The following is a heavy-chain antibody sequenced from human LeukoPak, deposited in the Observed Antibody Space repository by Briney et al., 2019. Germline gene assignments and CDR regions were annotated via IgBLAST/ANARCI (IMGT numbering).Heavy chain of an antibody. V-gene: IGHV3-23*01. CDR1: EFTFSNHA. CDR3: ANEIRPNDY. D-gene: IGHD6-6*01. CDR2: ISISGDRT. J-gene: IGHJ4*02. Sequence: PGGSLRLSCAASEFTFSNHAMTWVRRAPGKGLEWVSSISISGDRTYYADSVKGRFTISRDNSKNTVYLQTNSLGAEDTAIYYCANEIRPNDYWGQGTLVTVSS.